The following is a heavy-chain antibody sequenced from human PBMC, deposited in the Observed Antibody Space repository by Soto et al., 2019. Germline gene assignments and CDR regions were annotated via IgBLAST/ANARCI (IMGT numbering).Heavy chain of an antibody. V-gene: IGHV5-51*01. CDR1: GYSLTSYW. CDR2: IYPGDSDT. Sequence: GESLKISCKGSGYSLTSYWIGWVRQIPGKGLEWMGVIYPGDSDTRYSPSFQGQVTISADKSISTAYLQWSSLKASDTAMYYCARVTSGSLLKLLPAKLRPRAPFDPWGQGTLVTVSS. D-gene: IGHD2-15*01. CDR3: ARVTSGSLLKLLPAKLRPRAPFDP. J-gene: IGHJ5*02.